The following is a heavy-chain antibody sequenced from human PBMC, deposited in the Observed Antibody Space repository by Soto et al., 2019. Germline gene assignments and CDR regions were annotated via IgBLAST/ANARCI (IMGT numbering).Heavy chain of an antibody. CDR1: GFTFSEYA. Sequence: GGSMRLSCAASGFTFSEYAMTWVRQAPGKGLEWVSVIGDGSSTSYADSVKGRFTISRDNAKNTLYLQMNSLRAEDTAVYYCARVHDSSGWYRDYYYYGMDVWGQGTTVTVSS. D-gene: IGHD6-19*01. CDR3: ARVHDSSGWYRDYYYYGMDV. V-gene: IGHV3-74*01. J-gene: IGHJ6*02. CDR2: IGDGSST.